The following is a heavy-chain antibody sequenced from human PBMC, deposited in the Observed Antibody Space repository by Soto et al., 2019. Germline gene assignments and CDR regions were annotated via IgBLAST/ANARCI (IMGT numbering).Heavy chain of an antibody. CDR3: ARNTDHRLVRGWLDP. CDR1: GLTFISSA. J-gene: IGHJ5*02. V-gene: IGHV3-30-3*01. Sequence: GGSLRLSCAASGLTFISSAMHWVRQAPGKGLEWVAMISHDGSHEYYGDSVKGRFSVSRDNSHNILHLQMNSLRIEDTAVYFCARNTDHRLVRGWLDPWGQGTLVTVSS. D-gene: IGHD3-10*01. CDR2: ISHDGSHE.